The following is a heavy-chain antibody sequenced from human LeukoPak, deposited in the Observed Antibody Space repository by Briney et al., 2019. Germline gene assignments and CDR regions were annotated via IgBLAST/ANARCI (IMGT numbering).Heavy chain of an antibody. J-gene: IGHJ4*02. V-gene: IGHV3-64D*06. CDR3: ARDLKIVGATHFDY. D-gene: IGHD1-26*01. CDR2: ISSNGGST. CDR1: GFTFSSYA. Sequence: GGSLRLSCSASGFTFSSYAMHWVRQAPGKGLESVSAISSNGGSTYYADSVKGRFTISRDNSKNTLYLQMSSLRAEDTAVYYCARDLKIVGATHFDYWGQGTLVTVSS.